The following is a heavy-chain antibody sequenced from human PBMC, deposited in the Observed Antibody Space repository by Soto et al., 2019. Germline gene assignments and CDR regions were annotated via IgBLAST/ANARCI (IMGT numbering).Heavy chain of an antibody. Sequence: QVQLQQSGPGLVKPSETLSLTCTVSSGPSSSHNWGWIRQSPGRGLEWIGYVYNTGGTSYNPSLKSRVTISADTSANHISLTLRSVTAADTAIYYCVRQGIGNLHGLVDVWGQGTTVSVSS. CDR2: VYNTGGT. J-gene: IGHJ6*02. V-gene: IGHV4-59*08. CDR3: VRQGIGNLHGLVDV. D-gene: IGHD1-1*01. CDR1: SGPSSSHN.